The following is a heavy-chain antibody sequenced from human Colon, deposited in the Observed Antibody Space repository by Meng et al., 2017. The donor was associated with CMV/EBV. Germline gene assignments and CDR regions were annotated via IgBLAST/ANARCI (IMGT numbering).Heavy chain of an antibody. CDR1: GYSFSDYY. V-gene: IGHV1-2*02. D-gene: IGHD1-26*01. CDR3: ARERAHSGSYSRVYYYGMDV. Sequence: ASVKVSCKPSGYSFSDYYIHWVRQAPGQGLEWMGWINPKSGGTHYAQKLQGRVTMTTDTSTSTAYMELRSLRSDDTAVYYCARERAHSGSYSRVYYYGMDVWGQGTTVTVSS. J-gene: IGHJ6*02. CDR2: INPKSGGT.